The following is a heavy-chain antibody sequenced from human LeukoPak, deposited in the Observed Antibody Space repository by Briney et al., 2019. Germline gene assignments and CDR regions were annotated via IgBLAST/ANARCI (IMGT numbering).Heavy chain of an antibody. CDR3: ARGPPGDKSNN. J-gene: IGHJ4*02. CDR1: GGSITSGGYY. CDR2: IYYSGTT. V-gene: IGHV4-31*03. Sequence: SETLSLTCTVSGGSITSGGYYWSWIRQLPGKGLEWIGYIYYSGTTSYNPSLKSRLTISLDTSENQFSLKLSSVTAADTAVYYCARGPPGDKSNNWGQGTLVTVSS. D-gene: IGHD7-27*01.